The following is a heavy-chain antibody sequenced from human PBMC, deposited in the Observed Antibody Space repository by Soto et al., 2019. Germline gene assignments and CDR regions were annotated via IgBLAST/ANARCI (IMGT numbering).Heavy chain of an antibody. CDR1: GYTFTGHY. CDR2: LKSDNGGT. D-gene: IGHD3-10*01. Sequence: QVQLVQSGAQVKPPGASVKVSCKASGYTFTGHYMHWVRQVSGKRLEHLGWLKSDNGGTYYAPKFQGRVTFTRDTSTSTAYMELSGLQSDDTAVYFCARDLCPLGSGSACPLYGLDIWVQGTTVVVS. CDR3: ARDLCPLGSGSACPLYGLDI. J-gene: IGHJ6*02. V-gene: IGHV1-2*02.